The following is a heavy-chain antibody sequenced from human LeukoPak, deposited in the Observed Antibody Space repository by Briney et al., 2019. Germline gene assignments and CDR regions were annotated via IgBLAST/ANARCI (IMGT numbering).Heavy chain of an antibody. Sequence: ASVKVSCRASGGTFSGYAISRVRQAPGQGLEWMGGIIPIFGTANYAQKFQGRVTITADESTSTAYMELSSLRSEDTAVYYCARDLFIATSGEGPGYWGQGTLVTVSS. V-gene: IGHV1-69*01. CDR2: IIPIFGTA. D-gene: IGHD6-13*01. J-gene: IGHJ4*02. CDR3: ARDLFIATSGEGPGY. CDR1: GGTFSGYA.